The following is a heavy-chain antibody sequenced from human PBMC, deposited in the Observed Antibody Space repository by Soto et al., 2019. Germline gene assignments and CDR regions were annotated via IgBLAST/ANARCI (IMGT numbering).Heavy chain of an antibody. Sequence: GGSLRLSCAASGFAFSSYGIHWVRQAPGKGLEWVALISYDGGNKYYADSVKGRFTISRDNSKNTLYLQMNSLRDEDTAVYYCAKDAPYYYDSSGYYGPFDCWGQGTLVTVSS. CDR3: AKDAPYYYDSSGYYGPFDC. V-gene: IGHV3-30*18. D-gene: IGHD3-22*01. CDR1: GFAFSSYG. J-gene: IGHJ4*02. CDR2: ISYDGGNK.